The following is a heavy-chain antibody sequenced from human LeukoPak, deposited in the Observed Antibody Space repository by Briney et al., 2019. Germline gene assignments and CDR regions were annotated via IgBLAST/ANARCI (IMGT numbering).Heavy chain of an antibody. CDR3: ARGGYSYGYMGYFDY. CDR1: GYTFSIYG. Sequence: ASVKVSCKASGYTFSIYGVSWVRQAPGQGLEWVAWISAYNGNTNYAQKFQGRVTMTTDTSTTTAYMELRSLRYDDTAVYCCARGGYSYGYMGYFDYWGQGTLVTVSS. V-gene: IGHV1-18*01. CDR2: ISAYNGNT. J-gene: IGHJ4*02. D-gene: IGHD5-18*01.